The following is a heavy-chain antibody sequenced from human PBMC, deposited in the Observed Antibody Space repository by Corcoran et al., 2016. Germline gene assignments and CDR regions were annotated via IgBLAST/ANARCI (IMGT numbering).Heavy chain of an antibody. D-gene: IGHD6-13*01. Sequence: QVQLVESGGGVVQPGRSLRLSCAASGFTFSSYGMHWVRQAPGKGLEWVAVISYDGSNKYYADSVKGRLTISRDNSKNTLYLQMNSLRAEDTAVYYCAKDNVKRSSWRDISTNWFDPWGQGTLVTVSS. CDR1: GFTFSSYG. CDR2: ISYDGSNK. J-gene: IGHJ5*02. V-gene: IGHV3-30*18. CDR3: AKDNVKRSSWRDISTNWFDP.